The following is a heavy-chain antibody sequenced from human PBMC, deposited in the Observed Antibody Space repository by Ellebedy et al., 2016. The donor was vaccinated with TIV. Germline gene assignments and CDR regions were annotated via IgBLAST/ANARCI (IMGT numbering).Heavy chain of an antibody. CDR3: AKGPSYYDFWNPGYGMDV. V-gene: IGHV3-74*01. Sequence: GGSLRLSCAASGFTFGSYWMLWVRQAPGKGLEWVSRIKTDGSSITYADSVKGRFTISRDNAKNSLYLQMNSLRAEDTAVYYCAKGPSYYDFWNPGYGMDVWGQGTTVTVSS. D-gene: IGHD3-3*01. CDR1: GFTFGSYW. J-gene: IGHJ6*02. CDR2: IKTDGSSI.